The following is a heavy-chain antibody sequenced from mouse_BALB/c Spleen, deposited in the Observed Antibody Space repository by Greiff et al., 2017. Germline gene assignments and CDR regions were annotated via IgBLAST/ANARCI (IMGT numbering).Heavy chain of an antibody. CDR3: ALHSLYAMDY. Sequence: EVKLVESGAELVKPGASVKLSCTASGFNIKDTYMHWVKQRPEQGLEWIGRIDPANGNTKYDPKFQGKATITADTSSNTAYLQLSSLTSEDTAVYYCALHSLYAMDYWGQGTSVTVSS. CDR2: IDPANGNT. CDR1: GFNIKDTY. V-gene: IGHV14-3*02. J-gene: IGHJ4*01.